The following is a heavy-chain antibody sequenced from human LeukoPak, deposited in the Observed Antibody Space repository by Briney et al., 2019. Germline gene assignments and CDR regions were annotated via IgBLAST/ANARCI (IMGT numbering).Heavy chain of an antibody. D-gene: IGHD3-9*01. J-gene: IGHJ5*02. V-gene: IGHV4-59*11. CDR2: IYYSGST. CDR3: ARSYYDILTGYLNWFDP. CDR1: GGSISSHY. Sequence: PSETLSLTCTVSGGSISSHYWSWIRQPPGKGLEWIWYIYYSGSTNYNPSLKSRVTISVDTSKNQFSLKLSSVTAADTAVYYCARSYYDILTGYLNWFDPWGQGTLVTVSS.